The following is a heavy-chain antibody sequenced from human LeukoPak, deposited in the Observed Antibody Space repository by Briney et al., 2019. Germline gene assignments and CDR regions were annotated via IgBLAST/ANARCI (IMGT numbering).Heavy chain of an antibody. V-gene: IGHV3-23*01. CDR2: ISGSGGST. Sequence: PGGSLRLSCAAFGFSFSSYAMSWVRQAPGKGLEWVSGISGSGGSTYYADSVKGRFTISRDNAKNSLYLQMNSLRAEDTAVYYCARETPLDIVVVPAARDAFDIWGQGTMVTVSS. CDR3: ARETPLDIVVVPAARDAFDI. CDR1: GFSFSSYA. D-gene: IGHD2-2*03. J-gene: IGHJ3*02.